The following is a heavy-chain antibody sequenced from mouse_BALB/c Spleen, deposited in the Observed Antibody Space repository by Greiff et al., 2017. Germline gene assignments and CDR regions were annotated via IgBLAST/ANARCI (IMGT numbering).Heavy chain of an antibody. J-gene: IGHJ1*01. D-gene: IGHD1-1*01. CDR3: ARWETVVRYFDV. CDR2: INPGSGGT. CDR1: GYAFTNYL. V-gene: IGHV1-54*01. Sequence: VKLQESGAELVRPGTSVKVSCKASGYAFTNYLIEWVKQRPGQGLEWIGVINPGSGGTNYNEKFKGKATLTADKSSSTAYMQLSSLTSDDSAVYYCARWETVVRYFDVWGAGTTVTVSS.